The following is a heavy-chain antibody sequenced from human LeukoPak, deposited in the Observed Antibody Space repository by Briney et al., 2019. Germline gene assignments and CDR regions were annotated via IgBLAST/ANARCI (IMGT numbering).Heavy chain of an antibody. CDR2: INTNTGNP. CDR3: ARDGDILTGYFLDY. J-gene: IGHJ4*02. V-gene: IGHV7-4-1*02. CDR1: GYTFTSYA. D-gene: IGHD3-9*01. Sequence: ASVKVSCKASGYTFTSYAMNWVRQAPGQGLEWMGWINTNTGNPTYAQGFTGRFAFSLDTSVSTAYLQISSLKAEDTAVYYCARDGDILTGYFLDYWGQGTLVTVSS.